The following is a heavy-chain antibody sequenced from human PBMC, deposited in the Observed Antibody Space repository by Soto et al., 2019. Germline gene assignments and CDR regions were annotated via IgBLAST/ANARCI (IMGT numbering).Heavy chain of an antibody. D-gene: IGHD3-22*01. J-gene: IGHJ4*02. CDR2: VYYTGST. V-gene: IGHV4-59*01. CDR3: ARGRTVRNYADDSSDYFYFFDY. CDR1: GDSISTFY. Sequence: SETLSLTCTVSGDSISTFYWGWMRQSPGKELEWIGYVYYTGSTNYNPSLKSRVTISVDRSKNQFSLKLTSANAADTTIYYCARGRTVRNYADDSSDYFYFFDYWGQGTQVTVSS.